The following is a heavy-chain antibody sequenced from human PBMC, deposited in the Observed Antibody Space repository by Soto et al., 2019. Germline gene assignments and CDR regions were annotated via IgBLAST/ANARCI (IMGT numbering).Heavy chain of an antibody. J-gene: IGHJ5*02. CDR2: IYYSGST. CDR3: AREVAAAGTRWFDP. Sequence: QVQLQESGPGLVKPSETLSLTCTGSGGSISSYYWSWIRQPPGKGLEWIGYIYYSGSTNYNPYLKSRVTISVDTSKNQFSLKLSSVTAADTAVYYCAREVAAAGTRWFDPWGQGTLVTVSS. V-gene: IGHV4-59*01. CDR1: GGSISSYY. D-gene: IGHD6-13*01.